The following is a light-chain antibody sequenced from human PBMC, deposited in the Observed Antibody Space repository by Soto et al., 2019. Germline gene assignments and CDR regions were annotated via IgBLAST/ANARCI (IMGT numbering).Light chain of an antibody. Sequence: EIVLTQSPGTLSLSPGERATLSCRASQSVSSSFLAWYQQRVGQASRVLIYGASSRATGIPDRFSGSGSGTDFTLTISRLEPEDFAVYYCQQYVSSPWAFGQGTKVDIK. CDR3: QQYVSSPWA. CDR2: GAS. V-gene: IGKV3-20*01. J-gene: IGKJ1*01. CDR1: QSVSSSF.